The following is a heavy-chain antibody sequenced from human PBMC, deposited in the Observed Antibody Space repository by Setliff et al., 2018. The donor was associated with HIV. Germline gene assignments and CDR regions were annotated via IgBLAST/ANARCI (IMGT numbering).Heavy chain of an antibody. Sequence: PSETLSLTCTVSGGSISSDSYYWSWIRQPAGKGLEWIGRIFGSGTTHYNPSLKSRVTMSIDTSKNQFSLKLNTVTAADTAIYYCVLLEVPFIEGIAPPLWGQGSLVTVSS. CDR2: IFGSGTT. CDR1: GGSISSDSYY. D-gene: IGHD2-15*01. J-gene: IGHJ4*02. V-gene: IGHV4-61*02. CDR3: VLLEVPFIEGIAPPL.